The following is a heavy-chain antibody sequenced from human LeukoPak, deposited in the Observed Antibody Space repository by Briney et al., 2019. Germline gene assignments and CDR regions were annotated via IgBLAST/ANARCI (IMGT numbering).Heavy chain of an antibody. D-gene: IGHD3-10*01. V-gene: IGHV1-8*02. CDR1: GYTFTAYY. CDR3: ARGRLQLVRGVTSRSYYYYYYMDV. J-gene: IGHJ6*03. CDR2: INPNSGNT. Sequence: GASVKVSCKASGYTFTAYYMHWLRQAPGQGLQWMGWINPNSGNTGYAQKFQGRVTMTRNTSISTAYMELSSLRSEDTAVYYCARGRLQLVRGVTSRSYYYYYYMDVWGKGTTVTISS.